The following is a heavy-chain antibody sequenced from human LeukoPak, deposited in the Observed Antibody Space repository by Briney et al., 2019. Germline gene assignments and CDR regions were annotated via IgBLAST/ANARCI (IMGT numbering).Heavy chain of an antibody. CDR1: GGSLSTYS. Sequence: SETLSLTCTVSGGSLSTYSWSWIRQPPGKGLEWIGRTYTSGSTNYNPSLQSRITISADTSKNQFSLKLTSVTAADTAVYYCARRMLEARESSATNWFDTWGQGTLVTVSS. D-gene: IGHD5-12*01. J-gene: IGHJ5*02. V-gene: IGHV4-4*07. CDR2: TYTSGST. CDR3: ARRMLEARESSATNWFDT.